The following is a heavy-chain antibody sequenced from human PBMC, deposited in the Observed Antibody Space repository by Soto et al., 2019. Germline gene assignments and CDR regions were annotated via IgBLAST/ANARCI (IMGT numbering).Heavy chain of an antibody. D-gene: IGHD6-13*01. CDR1: GFTFSSYG. Sequence: QVQLVESGGGVVQPGRSLRLSCAASGFTFSSYGMHWVRQAPGKGLEWVAVIWYDGSNKYYAASVKGRFTISRDNSKNTLYLQMNSLRAEDTAVYYCARALAGIAAAADWGFDYWGQGTLVTVSS. J-gene: IGHJ4*02. CDR2: IWYDGSNK. CDR3: ARALAGIAAAADWGFDY. V-gene: IGHV3-33*01.